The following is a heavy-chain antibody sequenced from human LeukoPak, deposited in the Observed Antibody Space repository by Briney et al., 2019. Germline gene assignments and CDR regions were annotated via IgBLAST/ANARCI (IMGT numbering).Heavy chain of an antibody. CDR1: GGSISSSSYY. CDR3: ARGPPKHDS. CDR2: IYYSGST. V-gene: IGHV4-39*07. J-gene: IGHJ5*01. Sequence: SETLSLTCTVSGGSISSSSYYWGWIRRPPGKGLEWIGSIYYSGSTYYNPSLKSRVTISVDTSKNQFSLKLSSVTAADTAVYYCARGPPKHDSWGQGTLVTVSS.